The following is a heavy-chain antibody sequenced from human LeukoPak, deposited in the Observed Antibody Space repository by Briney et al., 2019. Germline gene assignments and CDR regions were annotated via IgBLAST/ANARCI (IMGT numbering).Heavy chain of an antibody. CDR2: IIPILGIA. CDR3: ARPYPGGVYVMDV. J-gene: IGHJ6*02. CDR1: GGTFSSYA. V-gene: IGHV1-69*04. Sequence: ASVKISCKASGGTFSSYAISWVRQAPGQGLEWMGRIIPILGIANYAQKFQGRVTITADKSTSTAYMELSSLGSEDTAVYYCARPYPGGVYVMDVWGQGTTVTVSS. D-gene: IGHD3-10*01.